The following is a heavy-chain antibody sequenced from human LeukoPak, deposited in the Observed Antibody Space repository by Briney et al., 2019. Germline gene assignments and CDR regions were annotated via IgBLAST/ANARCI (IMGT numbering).Heavy chain of an antibody. V-gene: IGHV1-18*01. CDR3: ASEPGGYSYGHPVYFDY. D-gene: IGHD5-18*01. CDR1: GYTFTSYG. Sequence: ASVKVSCKASGYTFTSYGISWVRQAPGQGLEWMGWISAYNGNTNYAQKLQGRVTMTTDTSTSTAYMELRSLRSDDTAVYYCASEPGGYSYGHPVYFDYWGQGTLVTVSS. J-gene: IGHJ4*02. CDR2: ISAYNGNT.